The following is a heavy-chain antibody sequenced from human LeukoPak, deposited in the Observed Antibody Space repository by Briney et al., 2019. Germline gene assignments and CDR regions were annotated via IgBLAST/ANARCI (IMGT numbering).Heavy chain of an antibody. J-gene: IGHJ6*03. CDR2: IYSGGTT. V-gene: IGHV3-53*01. Sequence: GGSLRLSCAASGFTVSSNYMSWVRQAPGKGLEWVSVIYSGGTTYYADSVKGRFTISRDNSKNTLYLQMNSLRAEDTAVYYCANGNRCTSPNCLGYYYFYMDVWGKGTTVTVSS. CDR3: ANGNRCTSPNCLGYYYFYMDV. CDR1: GFTVSSNY. D-gene: IGHD2-8*01.